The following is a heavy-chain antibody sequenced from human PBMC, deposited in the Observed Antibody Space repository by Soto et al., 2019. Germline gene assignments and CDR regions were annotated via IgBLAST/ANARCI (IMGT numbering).Heavy chain of an antibody. Sequence: QVHLVQSGAEVKKPGASVKVSCKGSGYAFTTYGITWVRQAPGQGLEWRGWISAHNGNTNYAQKLQGRVTVTRDTSTSTAYMELRSLRSDDTAVYYCARGRYGDYWGQGDLVTVSS. CDR1: GYAFTTYG. CDR2: ISAHNGNT. D-gene: IGHD1-1*01. CDR3: ARGRYGDY. V-gene: IGHV1-18*01. J-gene: IGHJ4*02.